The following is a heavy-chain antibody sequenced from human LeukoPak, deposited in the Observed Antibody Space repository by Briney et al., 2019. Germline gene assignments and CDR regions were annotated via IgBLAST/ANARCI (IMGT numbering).Heavy chain of an antibody. CDR3: AKTIIAAVGKDYYYAMEA. CDR2: ISYDGTNK. D-gene: IGHD6-13*01. Sequence: ETSLRLSCAPSGFTFSSYGMHWVRQAPGEGREWVSVISYDGTNKYYADSVKGRFTIARANSQSTLYLQMHSLRGEDTAVYYCAKTIIAAVGKDYYYAMEAWGQGTTVTVS. J-gene: IGHJ6*02. CDR1: GFTFSSYG. V-gene: IGHV3-30*18.